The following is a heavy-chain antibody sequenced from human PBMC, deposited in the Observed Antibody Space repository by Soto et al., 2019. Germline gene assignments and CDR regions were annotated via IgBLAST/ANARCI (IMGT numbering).Heavy chain of an antibody. CDR3: ARDSGLGYCSKNNFNFHH. V-gene: IGHV3-30*03. D-gene: IGHD2-2*01. CDR2: MSSDGGNK. CDR1: GFIFSTNG. Sequence: QPGGSLRLSCAASGFIFSTNGMHWVRQAPGKGLEWVAVMSSDGGNKYYADSVKGRFTISRDNSNNMVYLQMNSLRVEDTAVYYCARDSGLGYCSKNNFNFHHGGQGTLLT. J-gene: IGHJ4*02.